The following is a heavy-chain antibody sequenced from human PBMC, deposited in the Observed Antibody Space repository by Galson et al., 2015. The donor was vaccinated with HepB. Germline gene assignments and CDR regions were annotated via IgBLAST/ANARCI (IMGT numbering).Heavy chain of an antibody. Sequence: SLRLSCAASGFSFSNAWMNWVRQAPGKGLEWVGRIKNKTNGETTDYAALVKGRFTISRDDSKNTLYLQLNSLKTEDTALYYCTTLYSSSRFQGYSHYLDVWGKGTTVAVSS. V-gene: IGHV3-15*01. CDR2: IKNKTNGETT. CDR3: TTLYSSSRFQGYSHYLDV. J-gene: IGHJ6*03. CDR1: GFSFSNAW. D-gene: IGHD6-13*01.